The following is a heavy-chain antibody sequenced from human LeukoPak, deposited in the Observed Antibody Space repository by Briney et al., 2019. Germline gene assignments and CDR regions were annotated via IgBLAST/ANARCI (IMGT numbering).Heavy chain of an antibody. J-gene: IGHJ4*02. V-gene: IGHV3-48*04. CDR1: GFTFSSYG. CDR2: ISGSSSTI. CDR3: ARGQNSDY. Sequence: QSGGSLRLSSAASGFTFSSYGMNWVRQAPGKGLEWVSNISGSSSTIHYADSVKGRFTISRDNAKNSLYLQMNSLRAEDTAVYYCARGQNSDYWGQGTLVTVSS. D-gene: IGHD1/OR15-1a*01.